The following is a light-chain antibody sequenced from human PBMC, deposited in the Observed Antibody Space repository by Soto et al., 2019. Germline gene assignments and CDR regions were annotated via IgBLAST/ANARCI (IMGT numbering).Light chain of an antibody. CDR2: AAS. Sequence: IQLTQSPSFLSASVGDRVTITCRASQAISSSLAWYQHNPGKAPKLLIYAASTLQNGVPSSFSGSGSGTELTLTISSLQPEDFATYYCQHLNDYRYTFGQGTKVEIK. V-gene: IGKV1-9*01. CDR3: QHLNDYRYT. J-gene: IGKJ2*01. CDR1: QAISSS.